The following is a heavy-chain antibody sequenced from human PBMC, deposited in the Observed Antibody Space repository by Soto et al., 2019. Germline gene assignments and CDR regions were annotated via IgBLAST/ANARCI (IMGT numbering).Heavy chain of an antibody. V-gene: IGHV3-64D*06. Sequence: PGGSLRLSCSASGLSLSNSVMHWVRQTPGKGLEYVSAIGASGYSTYYADSVKGRFIISRDNSKNTLYLQMSSLRTEDTAVYYCVKDSHRTDTFDYWGQGTLVTVSS. J-gene: IGHJ4*02. CDR1: GLSLSNSV. CDR3: VKDSHRTDTFDY. D-gene: IGHD2-21*02. CDR2: IGASGYST.